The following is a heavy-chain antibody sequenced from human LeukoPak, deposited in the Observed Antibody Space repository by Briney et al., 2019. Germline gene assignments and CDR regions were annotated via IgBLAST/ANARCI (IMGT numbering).Heavy chain of an antibody. Sequence: GRSLRLSCAASEFTFSNYAMQWVRQAPGKGLEGVAVISYHGSNTYYADSVKGRFTISRDNSKNTLFLQMNSLRADDTAVYFCARELPSRGYFDYWGQGTLVTVSS. CDR3: ARELPSRGYFDY. CDR1: EFTFSNYA. CDR2: ISYHGSNT. D-gene: IGHD1-26*01. J-gene: IGHJ4*02. V-gene: IGHV3-30*04.